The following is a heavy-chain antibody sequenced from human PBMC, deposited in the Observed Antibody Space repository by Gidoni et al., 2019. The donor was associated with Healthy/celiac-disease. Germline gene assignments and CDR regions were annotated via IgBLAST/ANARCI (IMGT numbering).Heavy chain of an antibody. D-gene: IGHD5-18*01. Sequence: EVQLVESGGGLVQTGGSLKLYCAAAGFTFSGSAMHWVLQAFGKGLEWVGRIRSKAYSYATAYAASVKGRFTISRDDSKNTAYLQMNSLKPDDTAVYYCTRQDTAMVNDAFDIWFQGTMVTVSS. J-gene: IGHJ3*02. CDR2: IRSKAYSYAT. CDR1: GFTFSGSA. V-gene: IGHV3-73*02. CDR3: TRQDTAMVNDAFDI.